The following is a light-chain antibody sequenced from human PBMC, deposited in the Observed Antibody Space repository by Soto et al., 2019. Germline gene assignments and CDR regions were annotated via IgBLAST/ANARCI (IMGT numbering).Light chain of an antibody. V-gene: IGKV1-9*01. J-gene: IGKJ5*01. Sequence: IQLTESPSSLSASVGDRVTITCRASQGISSYLAWYQQKPGKAPKLLSYAASTLQSGVPSRFSGSGSGTDFTLTISSLKPEDFETYYCQQLNTYPLTFGQGTRLEIK. CDR2: AAS. CDR3: QQLNTYPLT. CDR1: QGISSY.